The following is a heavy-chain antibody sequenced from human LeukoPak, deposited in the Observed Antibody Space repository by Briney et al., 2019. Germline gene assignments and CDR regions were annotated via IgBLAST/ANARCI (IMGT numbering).Heavy chain of an antibody. J-gene: IGHJ4*02. CDR2: SYYRGST. D-gene: IGHD3-22*01. CDR1: GGSISSRSYY. Sequence: PSETLSLTCTVSGGSISSRSYYWGWIRQPPGKGLEWIGSSYYRGSTYYNPSLKSRLTISVDTAKNQFSLKLSSVTAADTAVYYCARHSPQTHDSSGYYYFDYWGQGTLVTVSS. V-gene: IGHV4-39*01. CDR3: ARHSPQTHDSSGYYYFDY.